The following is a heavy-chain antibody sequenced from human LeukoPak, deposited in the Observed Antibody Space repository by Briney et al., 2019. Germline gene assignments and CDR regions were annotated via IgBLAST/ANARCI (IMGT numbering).Heavy chain of an antibody. CDR2: IIPIFGTA. V-gene: IGHV1-69*13. CDR1: GGTFSSYA. CDR3: ARILIGGYDEYYFDY. J-gene: IGHJ4*02. Sequence: ASVKVSCKASGGTFSSYAISWVRQAPGQGLEWMGGIIPIFGTANYAQKFQGRVTITADESTSTAYMELSSLRSEDTAVYYCARILIGGYDEYYFDYWGQGTLVTVSS. D-gene: IGHD5-12*01.